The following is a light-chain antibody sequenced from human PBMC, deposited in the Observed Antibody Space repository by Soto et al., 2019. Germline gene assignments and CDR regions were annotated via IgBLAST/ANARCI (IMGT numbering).Light chain of an antibody. Sequence: EIVLAQSPATLSLSPGERVTLTCRASQSVRSYLAWYQQKPGQAPRLLFYDASNRATGIPARFSGSGSGTDFTLTISSLEPEDFAVYYCQQRANWPATFGQGTRLEIK. CDR3: QQRANWPAT. V-gene: IGKV3-11*01. CDR2: DAS. CDR1: QSVRSY. J-gene: IGKJ5*01.